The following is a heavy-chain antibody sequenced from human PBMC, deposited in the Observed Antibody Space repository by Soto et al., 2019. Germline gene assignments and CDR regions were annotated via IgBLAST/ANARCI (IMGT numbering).Heavy chain of an antibody. CDR1: GFTFSSYA. Sequence: PGGSLRLSCAASGFTFSSYAMSWVRQAPGKGLEWVSAISGSGGSTYYADSAKGRFTISRDNSKNTLYLQMNSLRAEDTAVYYCANGYCSGGSCYPGPYGMDVWGQGTTVTVSS. J-gene: IGHJ6*02. CDR3: ANGYCSGGSCYPGPYGMDV. V-gene: IGHV3-23*01. CDR2: ISGSGGST. D-gene: IGHD2-15*01.